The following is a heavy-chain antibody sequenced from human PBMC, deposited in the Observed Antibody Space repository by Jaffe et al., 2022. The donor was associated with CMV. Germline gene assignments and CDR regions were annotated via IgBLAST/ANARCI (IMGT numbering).Heavy chain of an antibody. Sequence: QVQLVQSGAEVKKSGSSVKVSCKASGDIFSNFAISWVRQAPGQGLEWMGGIIPLSDTGTHAPKFNGRITLTADKSTSTAYLELTWLRSDDTAVYYCARDYRGDGYNLYHHYDVDLWGQGTTVTVSS. CDR3: ARDYRGDGYNLYHHYDVDL. V-gene: IGHV1-69*06. D-gene: IGHD3-10*01. CDR1: GDIFSNFA. CDR2: IIPLSDTG. J-gene: IGHJ6*02.